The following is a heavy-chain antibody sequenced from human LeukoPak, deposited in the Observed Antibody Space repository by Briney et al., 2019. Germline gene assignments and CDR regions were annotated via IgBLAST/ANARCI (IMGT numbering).Heavy chain of an antibody. CDR2: IHPSGIT. CDR3: ARFSPRAMGNYLDF. Sequence: SETLSLTCTVSGASINKDYWAWIRQPAGKGLEWIGRIHPSGITHQNPSLRGRVTMSIDASKNQFSLNLSSVTAADTAVYYCARFSPRAMGNYLDFWGQGILVTVSP. V-gene: IGHV4-4*07. D-gene: IGHD7-27*01. J-gene: IGHJ4*02. CDR1: GASINKDY.